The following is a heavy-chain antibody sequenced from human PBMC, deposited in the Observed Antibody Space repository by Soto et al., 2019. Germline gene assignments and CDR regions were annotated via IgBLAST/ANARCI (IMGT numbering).Heavy chain of an antibody. CDR2: ISDSGGST. CDR3: AKDQTRGGSSYYFDY. D-gene: IGHD2-15*01. CDR1: GFTFSSYA. J-gene: IGHJ4*02. Sequence: EVQLLESGGGLVQPGGSLRLSCAASGFTFSSYAMSWVRQAPGKGLEWVSAISDSGGSTYYADSVKGRFTISRDNSKNTLYLQMNSLRAEDTAVYYCAKDQTRGGSSYYFDYWGQGTLVTVSS. V-gene: IGHV3-23*01.